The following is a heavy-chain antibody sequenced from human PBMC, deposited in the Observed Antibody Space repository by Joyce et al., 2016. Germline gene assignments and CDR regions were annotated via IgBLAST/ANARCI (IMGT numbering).Heavy chain of an antibody. J-gene: IGHJ4*02. V-gene: IGHV3-30*18. CDR2: ISYDGIYK. D-gene: IGHD6-25*01. CDR1: GLTLSNCG. Sequence: QVQLVESGGGVVQPGRSLRLSCAASGLTLSNCGVHWVRPAPGKGLEWGAVISYDGIYKYYADAVKGRFTISRDNSKNTVFLEMNSLRAEDTAVYYCAKILTATYSSGWFLDYWGQGTLVTVSS. CDR3: AKILTATYSSGWFLDY.